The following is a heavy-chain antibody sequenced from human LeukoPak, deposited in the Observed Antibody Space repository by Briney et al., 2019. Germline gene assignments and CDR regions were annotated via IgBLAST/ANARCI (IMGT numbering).Heavy chain of an antibody. J-gene: IGHJ6*03. CDR1: GFTFSSTW. Sequence: GGSLRLSCAASGFTFSSTWMHWVRQAPGKGLEWVSSISSSSSYIYYADSVKGRFTISRDNAKNSLYLQMNSLRAEDTAVYYCARDRRDIVVVVAATPSYYMDVWGKGTTVTVSS. CDR2: ISSSSSYI. D-gene: IGHD2-15*01. CDR3: ARDRRDIVVVVAATPSYYMDV. V-gene: IGHV3-21*01.